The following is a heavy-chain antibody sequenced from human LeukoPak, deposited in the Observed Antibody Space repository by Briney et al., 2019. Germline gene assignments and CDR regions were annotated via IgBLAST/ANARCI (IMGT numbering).Heavy chain of an antibody. CDR1: GFIFSSYE. V-gene: IGHV3-48*03. Sequence: GGSLRLSCAASGFIFSSYEMNWVRQAPGKGLEWVSYISSSGRTIYYVDSVKGRFTISRDNAKNSLYLQMNSLRDEDTAVYYCARTTGDSWYMDVWGKGTTVTISS. CDR3: ARTTGDSWYMDV. CDR2: ISSSGRTI. J-gene: IGHJ6*03. D-gene: IGHD2-21*02.